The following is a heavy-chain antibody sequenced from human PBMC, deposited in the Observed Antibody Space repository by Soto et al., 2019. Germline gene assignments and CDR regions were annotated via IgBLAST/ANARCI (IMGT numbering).Heavy chain of an antibody. D-gene: IGHD2-15*01. CDR3: ARYCGGSSCYLGAFDI. J-gene: IGHJ3*02. Sequence: QMQLQESGPGLVKPSGTLSLTCTVSGVSINSANWWTWVRQSPGKGLEWIGEIYHSGSTNFNPSLKSRVTISVDNSKNQFYLELTSVTAADTAVYYCARYCGGSSCYLGAFDIWGQGTMVTVSS. CDR2: IYHSGST. CDR1: GVSINSANW. V-gene: IGHV4-4*02.